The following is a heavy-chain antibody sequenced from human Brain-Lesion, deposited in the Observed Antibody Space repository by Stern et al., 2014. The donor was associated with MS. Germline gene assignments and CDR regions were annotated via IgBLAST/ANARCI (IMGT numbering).Heavy chain of an antibody. D-gene: IGHD3-10*01. J-gene: IGHJ4*02. Sequence: QVQLQESGPGLVRPSQTLPLTCTVSGGSITSGRYYWTWIRQTAGKGLGXIGRIYTSGGTNYNPSFESRVTISMDTSSNHFSLQLSSVTVADTAVYVCARADYSGSGTPVDYWGQGTLVAV. V-gene: IGHV4-61*02. CDR2: IYTSGGT. CDR3: ARADYSGSGTPVDY. CDR1: GGSITSGRYY.